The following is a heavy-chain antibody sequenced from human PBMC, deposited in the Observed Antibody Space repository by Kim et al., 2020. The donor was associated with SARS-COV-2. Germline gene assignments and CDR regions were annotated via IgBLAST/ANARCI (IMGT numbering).Heavy chain of an antibody. J-gene: IGHJ4*02. D-gene: IGHD3-22*01. V-gene: IGHV3-72*01. CDR1: GFTLSDHY. CDR2: SSNKADSYTP. Sequence: GGSLRLSCAASGFTLSDHYMDWVRQAPGKGLEWVCRSSNKADSYTPAHAASVIGRFTISRDDSKNSLYLQMNSLKTEDTAVYYCARASDSSAYTFDYWGQGILVTVSS. CDR3: ARASDSSAYTFDY.